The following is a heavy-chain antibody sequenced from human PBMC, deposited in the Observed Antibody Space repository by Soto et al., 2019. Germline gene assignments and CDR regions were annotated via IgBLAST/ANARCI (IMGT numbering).Heavy chain of an antibody. D-gene: IGHD3-10*02. CDR1: GYTFTSYW. CDR2: IYPGDSDT. Sequence: GESLKISCQGSGYTFTSYWIGWVRQMHGEGLDWLGVIYPGDSDTRYSPAFQGQVTITVDKSISTAYLQWTSLRASDSAMYYCARSVGNDGRCSEYWGQGTLVTVSS. J-gene: IGHJ4*02. CDR3: ARSVGNDGRCSEY. V-gene: IGHV5-51*01.